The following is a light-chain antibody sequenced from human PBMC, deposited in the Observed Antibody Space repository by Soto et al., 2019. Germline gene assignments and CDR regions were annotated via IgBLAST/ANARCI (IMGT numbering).Light chain of an antibody. CDR2: GAS. Sequence: DIQLTQSPSTLSVSPGDRITITCRASEDIDTSLAWFQQRPGKAPKVLIAGASGLMNGVPSTFSGSGSGTEFALTISSVQPYDFATYFCQHYDNFSWTVGQGTKV. CDR3: QHYDNFSWT. J-gene: IGKJ1*01. CDR1: EDIDTS. V-gene: IGKV1-5*01.